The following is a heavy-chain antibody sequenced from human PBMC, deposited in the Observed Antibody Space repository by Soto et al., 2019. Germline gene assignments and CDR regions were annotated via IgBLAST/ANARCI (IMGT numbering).Heavy chain of an antibody. D-gene: IGHD2-2*01. J-gene: IGHJ4*02. CDR2: MSYDERHN. V-gene: IGHV3-30*18. CDR1: GFSLSYYG. CDR3: AKEGCKSTSCPFDY. Sequence: PGGSLRLSCEASGFSLSYYGVHWVRQAPGKGLEWLAVMSYDERHNNYADSVRGRFTISRDVSKNTLHLQMNSLRTEDTAIYYCAKEGCKSTSCPFDYWGRGTLVTVSS.